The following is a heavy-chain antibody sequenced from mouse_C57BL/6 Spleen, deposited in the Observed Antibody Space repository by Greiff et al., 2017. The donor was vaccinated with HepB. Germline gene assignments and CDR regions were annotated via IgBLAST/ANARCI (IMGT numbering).Heavy chain of an antibody. CDR2: ISSGSSTI. J-gene: IGHJ4*01. D-gene: IGHD2-5*01. Sequence: EVMLVESGGGLVKPGGSLKLSCAASGFTFSDYGMHWVRQAPEKGLEWVAYISSGSSTIYYADTVKGRFTISRDNAKNTLFLQMTSLRSEDTAMYYCARPDSNYLYYYAMDYWGQGTSVTVSS. CDR3: ARPDSNYLYYYAMDY. V-gene: IGHV5-17*01. CDR1: GFTFSDYG.